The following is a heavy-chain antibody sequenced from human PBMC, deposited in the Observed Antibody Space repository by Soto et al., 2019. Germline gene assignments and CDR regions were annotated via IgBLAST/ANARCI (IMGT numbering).Heavy chain of an antibody. CDR3: VRGRYGSEIH. D-gene: IGHD3-10*01. J-gene: IGHJ4*02. CDR2: VYSGGAT. V-gene: IGHV3-53*04. Sequence: EVRLVESGGGLVQPGGSLRLSFAAFGFTVSSNYMTWVRLAPGKGLEWVSLVYSGGATHYAASVKGRFTISTHSSQNTLFLQMNSLRTEDTATYYCVRGRYGSEIHWGQGTKVTVSS. CDR1: GFTVSSNY.